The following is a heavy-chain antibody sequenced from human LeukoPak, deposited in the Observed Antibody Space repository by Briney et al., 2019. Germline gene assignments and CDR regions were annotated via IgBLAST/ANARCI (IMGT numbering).Heavy chain of an antibody. D-gene: IGHD6-19*01. Sequence: PGGSLRLSCAASGFTFDDYGMSWVRQAPGEGLEWVSGINWNGGSTGYADSVKGRFTISRDNAKNSLYLQMNSLRAEDTALYYCARVGSIAVAGYIDYWGQGTLVTVSS. CDR1: GFTFDDYG. V-gene: IGHV3-20*04. CDR2: INWNGGST. CDR3: ARVGSIAVAGYIDY. J-gene: IGHJ4*02.